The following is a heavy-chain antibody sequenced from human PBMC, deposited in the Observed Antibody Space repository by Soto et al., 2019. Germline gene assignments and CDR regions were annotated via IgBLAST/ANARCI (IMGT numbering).Heavy chain of an antibody. CDR3: ARAEWLVTQGAFDI. J-gene: IGHJ3*02. CDR1: GYTFTSYG. D-gene: IGHD6-19*01. V-gene: IGHV1-18*01. CDR2: ISAYNGNT. Sequence: GASVKVSCKASGYTFTSYGISWVRQAPGQGLEWMGWISAYNGNTNYAQKLQGRVTMTTDTSTSTAYMELRSLRSDDTAVYYCARAEWLVTQGAFDIWGQGTMVTVSS.